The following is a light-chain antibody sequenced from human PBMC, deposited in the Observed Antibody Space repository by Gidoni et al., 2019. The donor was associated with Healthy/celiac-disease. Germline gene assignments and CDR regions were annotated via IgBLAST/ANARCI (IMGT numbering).Light chain of an antibody. Sequence: EIVLTQSPGTLSLSPGESATLSCRASQSVSSSYLAWYQQKPGQAPRLLIYGASSRATGIPDRFSGSGSGTDFTLTISRLEPEDFAVYYCQQYGSSTPWTFGQGTKVEIK. V-gene: IGKV3-20*01. CDR1: QSVSSSY. CDR2: GAS. J-gene: IGKJ1*01. CDR3: QQYGSSTPWT.